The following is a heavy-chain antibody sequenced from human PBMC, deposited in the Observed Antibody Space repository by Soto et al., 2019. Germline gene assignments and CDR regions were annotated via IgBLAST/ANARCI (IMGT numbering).Heavy chain of an antibody. CDR3: ARSIRGPRRFNGMDV. V-gene: IGHV2-70*13. D-gene: IGHD1-20*01. CDR1: GFSLTSPGMC. Sequence: SCPTLVNPTETLTLTCTFSGFSLTSPGMCVSWIRQPPGKALEWLALIERDDDDKYYSTSLKTRLTISKDTRKNQVVLTMANMDPADTGTYYCARSIRGPRRFNGMDVWGQGTTVTVYS. CDR2: IERDDDDK. J-gene: IGHJ6*02.